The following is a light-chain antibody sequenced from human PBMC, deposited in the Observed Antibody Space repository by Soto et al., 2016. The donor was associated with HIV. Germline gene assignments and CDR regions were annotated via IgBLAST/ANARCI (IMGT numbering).Light chain of an antibody. V-gene: IGLV3-1*01. CDR3: QAWDSSTARVV. CDR1: SLGDRY. CDR2: QDT. Sequence: SNELTQPPSVSVSPGQTASITCSGDSLGDRYASWYQQKPGQSPVLVIFQDTKRPSGIPERFSGSNSGNTATLTISETQAMDEADYYCQAWDSSTARVVFGGGTKLTVL. J-gene: IGLJ2*01.